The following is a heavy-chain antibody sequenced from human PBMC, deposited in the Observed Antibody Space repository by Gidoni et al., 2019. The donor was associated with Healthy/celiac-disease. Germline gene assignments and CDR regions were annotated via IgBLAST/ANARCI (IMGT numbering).Heavy chain of an antibody. V-gene: IGHV3-15*01. CDR1: GFNFSNAW. CDR2: IKSETDGGTT. CDR3: TTDDYYYDSKIDY. J-gene: IGHJ4*02. D-gene: IGHD3-22*01. Sequence: VQLVESGRGLVKPGGSPRRSCAAAGFNFSNAWMSWVRQAPGKGLAWVGSIKSETDGGTTDYAAPVKGRFTISSDESKNTLYLQMNSLKTEDTAVYYCTTDDYYYDSKIDYWGQGTLVTVSS.